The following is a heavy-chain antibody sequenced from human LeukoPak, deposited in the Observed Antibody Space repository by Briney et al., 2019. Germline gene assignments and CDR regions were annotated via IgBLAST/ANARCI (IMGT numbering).Heavy chain of an antibody. CDR2: IYTSGST. D-gene: IGHD3-10*01. V-gene: IGHV4-61*02. J-gene: IGHJ4*02. CDR1: GGSISSGSYY. Sequence: SQTLSLTCTVSGGSISSGSYYWSWIRQPAGKGLEWIGRIYTSGSTNYNPSLKSRVTIPVDTSKNQFSLKLSSVTAADTAVYYCARDGSVRGVDVLDYWGQGTLVTVSS. CDR3: ARDGSVRGVDVLDY.